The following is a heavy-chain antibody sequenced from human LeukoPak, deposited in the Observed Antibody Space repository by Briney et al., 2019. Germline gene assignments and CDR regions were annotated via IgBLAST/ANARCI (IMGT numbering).Heavy chain of an antibody. V-gene: IGHV1-46*01. CDR3: ARLEERGLDAFDI. D-gene: IGHD1-1*01. CDR1: GYTFTSYY. CDR2: INPSGGST. Sequence: ASVKVSSKASGYTFTSYYMHWVRQAPGQGLEWMGIINPSGGSTSYAQKFQGRVTMTRDTSTSTVYMELSSLRSEDTAVYYCARLEERGLDAFDIWGQGTMVTVSS. J-gene: IGHJ3*02.